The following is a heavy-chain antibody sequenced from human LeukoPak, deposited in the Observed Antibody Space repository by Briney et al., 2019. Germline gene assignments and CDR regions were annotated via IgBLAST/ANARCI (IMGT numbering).Heavy chain of an antibody. CDR3: ARAGGSTVSHSDY. J-gene: IGHJ4*02. CDR1: GFTFSSYS. D-gene: IGHD4-17*01. Sequence: PGGSLRLSCAASGFTFSSYSMNWVRQAPGKGLEWVSSISSSSSYIYYADSVKGRFTISRDNAKNSLYLQMNSLRAEDTAVYYCARAGGSTVSHSDYWGQGTLVTVSS. V-gene: IGHV3-21*01. CDR2: ISSSSSYI.